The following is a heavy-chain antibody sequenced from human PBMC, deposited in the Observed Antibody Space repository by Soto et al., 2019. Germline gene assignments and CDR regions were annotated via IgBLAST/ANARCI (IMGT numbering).Heavy chain of an antibody. CDR3: ARVIAVAGTPLFDY. CDR2: MNPNSGKT. J-gene: IGHJ4*02. CDR1: GYTFSSYA. V-gene: IGHV1-8*01. Sequence: ASVTVSCQASGYTFSSYAMNWVRQATGQGLEWMGWMNPNSGKTGYAQKFQGRVTMTRNTSTSTAYMELSSLRSEDTAVYYCARVIAVAGTPLFDYWGQGTPVTVSS. D-gene: IGHD6-19*01.